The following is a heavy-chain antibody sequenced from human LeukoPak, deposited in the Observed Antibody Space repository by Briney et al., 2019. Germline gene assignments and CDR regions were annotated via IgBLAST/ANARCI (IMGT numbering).Heavy chain of an antibody. CDR1: GFMFSSYA. CDR2: ISGSGGST. J-gene: IGHJ4*02. CDR3: AKSYYDFWSGYYD. V-gene: IGHV3-23*01. Sequence: QPGASLRLSCDASGFMFSSYAMSWVRQAPGKGLEWVSAISGSGGSTYYADSVKGRFTISRDNSKSTLYLQMNSLRAEDTAVYYCAKSYYDFWSGYYDWGQGTLVTVSS. D-gene: IGHD3-3*01.